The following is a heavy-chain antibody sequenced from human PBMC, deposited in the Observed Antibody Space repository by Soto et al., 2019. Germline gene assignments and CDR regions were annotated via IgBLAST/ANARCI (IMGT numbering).Heavy chain of an antibody. D-gene: IGHD1-26*01. CDR3: ARTPSVRDWYFDL. CDR2: IYYSGST. CDR1: GGSISSSSYY. Sequence: PSETLSLTCTVSGGSISSSSYYWGWIRQPPGKGLEWIGSIYYSGSTYYNPSLKSRVTISVDTSKNQFSLKLSSVTAADTAVYYCARTPSVRDWYFDLWGRGTLVTVSS. V-gene: IGHV4-39*01. J-gene: IGHJ2*01.